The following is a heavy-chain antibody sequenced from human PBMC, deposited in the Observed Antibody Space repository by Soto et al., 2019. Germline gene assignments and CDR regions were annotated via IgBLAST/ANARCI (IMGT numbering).Heavy chain of an antibody. CDR3: ARHHVVIDEINLCDP. CDR2: IFPADSDT. Sequence: GESLKISCKVSGYNFDTSWIGWVRQMPGKGLEWMGIIFPADSDTRYSPSFQGQVTLSVDKSISTDFLQWSSLRASDTAIYYCARHHVVIDEINLCDPWGQGTQVTVSS. CDR1: GYNFDTSW. V-gene: IGHV5-51*01. D-gene: IGHD2-21*01. J-gene: IGHJ5*02.